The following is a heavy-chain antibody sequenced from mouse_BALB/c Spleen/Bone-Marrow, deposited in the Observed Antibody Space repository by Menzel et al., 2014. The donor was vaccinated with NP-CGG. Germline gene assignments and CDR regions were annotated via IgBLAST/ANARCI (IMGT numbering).Heavy chain of an antibody. Sequence: VQLQQSGAELVKPGASVKLSCTAPGFNIKDTYMHWVKQRPEQGLEWIGRIDPANGNTKYDPKFQGKATITADTSSNTAYLQLSSLTSEDTAVYYCARPRDYGSSYYAMDYWGQGTSVTVSS. CDR1: GFNIKDTY. J-gene: IGHJ4*01. CDR3: ARPRDYGSSYYAMDY. CDR2: IDPANGNT. V-gene: IGHV14-3*02. D-gene: IGHD1-1*01.